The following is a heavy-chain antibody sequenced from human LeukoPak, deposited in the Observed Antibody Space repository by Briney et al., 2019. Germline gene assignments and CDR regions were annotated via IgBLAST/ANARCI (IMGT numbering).Heavy chain of an antibody. D-gene: IGHD5-18*01. CDR1: GGSFSGYY. V-gene: IGHV4-34*01. CDR3: ASGRGYSYGYYYYYMDV. CDR2: INHSGST. J-gene: IGHJ6*03. Sequence: SETLSLTCAVYGGSFSGYYWSWIRQPPGKGLEWIGEINHSGSTNYNPSLKSRVTISVDTSKNQFSLKLSSVTAADTAVYYCASGRGYSYGYYYYYMDVWGKGTTVIVSS.